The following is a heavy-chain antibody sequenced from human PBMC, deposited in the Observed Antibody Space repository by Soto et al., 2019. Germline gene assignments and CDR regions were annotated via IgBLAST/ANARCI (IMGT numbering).Heavy chain of an antibody. J-gene: IGHJ6*02. V-gene: IGHV1-18*01. D-gene: IGHD4-4*01. CDR1: GYTFTNYG. Sequence: ASVKVSCKAAGYTFTNYGISWVRQAPGQGLEWMGWIVTDNGNTQSTQKLQGRVTITRDTSASTAYMELSSLRSEDTAVYYCASSYSNYALIDYYYYGMDVWGQGTTVTVSS. CDR3: ASSYSNYALIDYYYYGMDV. CDR2: IVTDNGNT.